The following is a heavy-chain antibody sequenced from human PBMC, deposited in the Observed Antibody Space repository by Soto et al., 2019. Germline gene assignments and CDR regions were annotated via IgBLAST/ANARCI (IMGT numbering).Heavy chain of an antibody. J-gene: IGHJ3*01. CDR3: ARRAFGSSRSFDL. CDR2: ISGGGDIT. D-gene: IGHD6-6*01. Sequence: VQLLESGGDLVHPGGSLRLSCAASGFAFSSHPMSWVRQAPERGLEWVSGISGGGDITYNADSVKGRFTISRDNSKNILFLQMNSLRAEATALYYCARRAFGSSRSFDLWGQGTMVTVSS. V-gene: IGHV3-23*01. CDR1: GFAFSSHP.